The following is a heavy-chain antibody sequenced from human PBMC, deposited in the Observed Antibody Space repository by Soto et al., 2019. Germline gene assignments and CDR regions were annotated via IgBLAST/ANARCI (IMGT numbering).Heavy chain of an antibody. V-gene: IGHV1-46*03. D-gene: IGHD4-17*01. Sequence: VSVKVSCKASGYTFTSYYMHWVRQAPGQGLEWMGIINPSGGSTSYAQKFQGRVTMTRDTSTSTVYMELSSLRSEDTAVYYCARRSQMSSFVTTVTSFDYWGQGTLVTVSS. J-gene: IGHJ4*02. CDR1: GYTFTSYY. CDR3: ARRSQMSSFVTTVTSFDY. CDR2: INPSGGST.